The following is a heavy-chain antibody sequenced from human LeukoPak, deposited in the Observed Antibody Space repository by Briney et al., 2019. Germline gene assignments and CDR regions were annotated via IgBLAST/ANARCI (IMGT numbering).Heavy chain of an antibody. D-gene: IGHD1-1*01. V-gene: IGHV4-59*01. J-gene: IGHJ4*02. CDR2: IYYSGST. CDR3: ARDSGLEGTGFDY. CDR1: GGSISSYY. Sequence: SETLSLTCTVSGGSISSYYWSWIRQPPGKGLEWIGYIYYSGSTNYNPSLKSRVTISVDTSKNQFSLKLSSVTAADTAVYYCARDSGLEGTGFDYWGQGTLVTVSS.